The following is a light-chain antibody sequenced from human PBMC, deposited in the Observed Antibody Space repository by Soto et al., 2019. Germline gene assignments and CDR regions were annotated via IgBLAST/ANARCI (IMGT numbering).Light chain of an antibody. V-gene: IGLV1-51*01. CDR1: SSDVGGFEY. J-gene: IGLJ2*01. Sequence: QSVLSQPASVSGSPGQSITISCTGTSSDVGGFEYVSWYQHQPGKAPKLIIYDNNKRPSGIPDRFSGSKSGTSGTLDITGLQTGDEADYYCATWDGSLTGEVFGGGTKLTVL. CDR3: ATWDGSLTGEV. CDR2: DNN.